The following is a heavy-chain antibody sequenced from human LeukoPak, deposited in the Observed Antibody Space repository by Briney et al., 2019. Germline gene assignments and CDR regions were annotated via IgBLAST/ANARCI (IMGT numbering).Heavy chain of an antibody. CDR1: GGSISSSSYY. V-gene: IGHV4-39*01. CDR2: IYYGGST. CDR3: ARRSSSWYSKIDS. D-gene: IGHD6-13*01. Sequence: SETLSLTCTVSGGSISSSSYYWGWVRQPPGKGLEWIGNIYYGGSTYYNPSLKSRVTISEDTSKNQFSLKLSSVTAADTAVYYCARRSSSWYSKIDSWGQGTLVTVSS. J-gene: IGHJ4*02.